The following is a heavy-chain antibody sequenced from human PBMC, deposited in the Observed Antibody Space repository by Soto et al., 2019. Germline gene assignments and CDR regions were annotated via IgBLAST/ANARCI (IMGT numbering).Heavy chain of an antibody. CDR3: ARGKDIILMTLDV. CDR2: IYYSGST. J-gene: IGHJ6*02. CDR1: GGSISGYY. V-gene: IGHV4-59*01. Sequence: SETLSLTCTVSGGSISGYYWSWIRQPPGKGLEYIGYIYYSGSTNYNPSLKSRVTISVDTSKNQFSLKLTSVTTADTAVYYCARGKDIILMTLDVWGQGTAVTVSS. D-gene: IGHD2-8*01.